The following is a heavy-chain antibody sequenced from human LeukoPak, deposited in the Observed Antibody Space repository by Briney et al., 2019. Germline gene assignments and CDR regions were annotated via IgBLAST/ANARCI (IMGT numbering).Heavy chain of an antibody. Sequence: ASVKVSCKSSGYTFTSYDINWVRQAAGQGLEWVGWMNPNSRNTGYAQKFQGRVTMTMNTAISTAYMELSSLRSDDTAVYYCARVYSDSSGYYVQGFDYCGQGTLVTVSS. J-gene: IGHJ4*02. V-gene: IGHV1-8*01. CDR1: GYTFTSYD. CDR3: ARVYSDSSGYYVQGFDY. D-gene: IGHD3-22*01. CDR2: MNPNSRNT.